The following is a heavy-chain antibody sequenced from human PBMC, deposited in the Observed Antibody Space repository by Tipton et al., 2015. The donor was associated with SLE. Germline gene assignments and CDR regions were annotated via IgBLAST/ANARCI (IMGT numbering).Heavy chain of an antibody. V-gene: IGHV3-21*01. J-gene: IGHJ4*02. Sequence: VQLVQSGGGLVKPGGSLRLSCAASGFTFSSYSMNWVRQAPGKGLEWVSSISSSSSYIYYADSVKGRFTISRDNAKNSLYLQMNSLRAEDTAVYYCARDGESCGGGDYNDYWGQGTLVTVSS. D-gene: IGHD2/OR15-2a*01. CDR1: GFTFSSYS. CDR3: ARDGESCGGGDYNDY. CDR2: ISSSSSYI.